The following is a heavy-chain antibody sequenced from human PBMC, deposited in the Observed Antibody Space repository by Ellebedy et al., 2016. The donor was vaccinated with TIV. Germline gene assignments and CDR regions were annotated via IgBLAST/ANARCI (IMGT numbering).Heavy chain of an antibody. CDR1: GGTFNNSA. J-gene: IGHJ5*02. CDR2: IIPILGLA. CDR3: ARSPLTMIRGVPSGWFDP. V-gene: IGHV1-69*04. D-gene: IGHD3-10*01. Sequence: AASVKVSCKASGGTFNNSAISWVRQAPGQGLEWMGRIIPILGLANYAQKFQGRVTITADKSTSTAYMELSSLRSEDTAVYYCARSPLTMIRGVPSGWFDPWGQGTLVTVSS.